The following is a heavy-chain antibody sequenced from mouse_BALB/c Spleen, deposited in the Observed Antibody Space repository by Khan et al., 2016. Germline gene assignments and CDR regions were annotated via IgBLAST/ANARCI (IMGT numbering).Heavy chain of an antibody. CDR1: GFTFTDYY. CDR2: VSNKANGYTT. V-gene: IGHV7-3*02. CDR3: AKDWNDGYNLYFDV. D-gene: IGHD2-3*01. Sequence: EVELVESGGGLVQPGGSLRLSCTTSGFTFTDYYMSWVRQPPGEALEWLGFVSNKANGYTTEYSASVKGRFTISRDNAQSILYLQMITLRAEDSATDYCAKDWNDGYNLYFDVWGAGTTVTVSS. J-gene: IGHJ1*01.